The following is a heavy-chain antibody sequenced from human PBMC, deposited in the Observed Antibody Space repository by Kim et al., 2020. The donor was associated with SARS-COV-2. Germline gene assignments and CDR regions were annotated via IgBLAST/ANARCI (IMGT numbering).Heavy chain of an antibody. J-gene: IGHJ4*02. D-gene: IGHD2-2*01. Sequence: GGSLRLSCAASGFAFKDYARNWFRQAPGKGLEWVSSITGGRVSTFYADSVKGRFIISTDNSKNTLFMQMNSLRAEDTALYYCAKAPSSSSPFYFDSWGQGTLVTVSS. CDR3: AKAPSSSSPFYFDS. V-gene: IGHV3-23*01. CDR1: GFAFKDYA. CDR2: ITGGRVST.